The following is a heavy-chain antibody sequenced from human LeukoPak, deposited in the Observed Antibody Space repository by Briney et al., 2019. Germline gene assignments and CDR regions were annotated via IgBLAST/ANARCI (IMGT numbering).Heavy chain of an antibody. CDR3: ARDRGDWLFGFVYYMDV. V-gene: IGHV1-46*01. J-gene: IGHJ6*03. CDR2: INPSGGST. D-gene: IGHD3/OR15-3a*01. CDR1: GYTFTSYY. Sequence: ASVKVSCKASGYTFTSYYMHWVRQAPGQGLEWMGIINPSGGSTSYAQKFQGRVTMTRDTSTSTVYMELSSLRSEDTAVHYCARDRGDWLFGFVYYMDVWGKGTTVTVSS.